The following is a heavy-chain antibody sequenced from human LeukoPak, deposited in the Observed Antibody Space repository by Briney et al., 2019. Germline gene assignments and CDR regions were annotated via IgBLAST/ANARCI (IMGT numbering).Heavy chain of an antibody. V-gene: IGHV3-7*03. CDR2: IKYDGTME. J-gene: IGHJ5*02. CDR1: GFTFSSYW. Sequence: GGSLRLSCAASGFTFSSYWMTWVRQAPGKGLEFVAGIKYDGTMESYVDSVNGRFTISRDNAKNSLYLQMNSLRVDDTAVYYCARDLNWPGSWGQGTLVTVSS. CDR3: ARDLNWPGS. D-gene: IGHD5-24*01.